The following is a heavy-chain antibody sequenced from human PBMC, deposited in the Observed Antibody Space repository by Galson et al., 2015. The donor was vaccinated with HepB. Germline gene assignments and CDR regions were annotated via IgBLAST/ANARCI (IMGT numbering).Heavy chain of an antibody. CDR1: GGSISSYY. J-gene: IGHJ1*01. Sequence: SETLSLTCTVSGGSISSYYWSWIRQPPGKGLEWIGYIYYSGSTNYNPSLKGRVTISVDTSKNQFSLKLSSVTAADTAVYYCARGGIAVAGPGAEYFQHWGQGTLVTVSS. V-gene: IGHV4-59*01. D-gene: IGHD6-19*01. CDR3: ARGGIAVAGPGAEYFQH. CDR2: IYYSGST.